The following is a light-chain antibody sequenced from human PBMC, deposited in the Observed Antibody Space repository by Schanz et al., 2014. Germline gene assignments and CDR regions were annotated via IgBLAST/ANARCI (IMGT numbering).Light chain of an antibody. CDR3: ASYTNTNTWV. CDR2: DVT. Sequence: QSALTQPASVSGSPGQSITISCTGTSSDVGPYNYVSWYQQHPGKAPKLIIYDVTNRPSGVSSRFSGSKSGNTASLTISGLQAEDEADYYCASYTNTNTWVFGGGTKLTVL. CDR1: SSDVGPYNY. V-gene: IGLV2-14*03. J-gene: IGLJ3*02.